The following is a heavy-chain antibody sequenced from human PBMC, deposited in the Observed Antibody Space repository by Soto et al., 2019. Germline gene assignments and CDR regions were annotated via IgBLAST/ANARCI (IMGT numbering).Heavy chain of an antibody. CDR2: IWYDGSNK. V-gene: IGHV3-33*01. CDR1: GFTFSSYG. D-gene: IGHD6-19*01. CDR3: ARVTSAVAGTWRSYYYYGMDV. J-gene: IGHJ6*02. Sequence: PGGSLRLSCAASGFTFSSYGMHWVRQAPGKGLEWVAVIWYDGSNKYYADSVKGRFTNSRDNSKNTLYLQMNSLRAEDTAVYYCARVTSAVAGTWRSYYYYGMDVWGQGTTVTVSS.